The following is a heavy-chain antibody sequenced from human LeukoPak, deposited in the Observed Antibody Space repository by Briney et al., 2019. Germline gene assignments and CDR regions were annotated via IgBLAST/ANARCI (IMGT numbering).Heavy chain of an antibody. D-gene: IGHD5-18*01. CDR1: GFTFSSYG. CDR3: AKADTAGPYFDY. V-gene: IGHV3-30*18. CDR2: ISYDGSNK. J-gene: IGHJ4*03. Sequence: GGSLRLSCAASGFTFSSYGMHWVRQAPGKGLEWVAVISYDGSNKYYADSVKGRFTISRDNSKNTLYLQMNSLRAEDTAVYYCAKADTAGPYFDYWGQGTTVTVSS.